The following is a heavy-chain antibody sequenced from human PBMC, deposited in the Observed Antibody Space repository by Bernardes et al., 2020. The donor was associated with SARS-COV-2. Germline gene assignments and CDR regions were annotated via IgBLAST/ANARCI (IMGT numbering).Heavy chain of an antibody. V-gene: IGHV5-51*01. CDR3: ATQLWSCGWDEAFDF. CDR1: GYSFTSYW. Sequence: GESLKISCKGSGYSFTSYWIGWVRQMPGKGLEWMGIIYPGDSDTRYSPSFQGQVTIPADKSISTAYLQWSSLKASDTALYYCATQLWSCGWDEAFDFWGQGPMVTVSS. J-gene: IGHJ3*01. D-gene: IGHD6-19*01. CDR2: IYPGDSDT.